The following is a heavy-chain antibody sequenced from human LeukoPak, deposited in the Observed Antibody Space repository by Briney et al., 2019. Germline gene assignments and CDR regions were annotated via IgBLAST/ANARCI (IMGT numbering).Heavy chain of an antibody. CDR2: IYTSGST. D-gene: IGHD2-2*01. CDR3: ARTEYQLLMGGAFDI. Sequence: SETLSLTCAVSGGSITGQYWTWIRQPAGKGLEWIGRIYTSGSTTYKPALKSRVTMSVDTSNNQFSLKLTSVTAADTAVYYCARTEYQLLMGGAFDIWGQGTMVTVSS. J-gene: IGHJ3*02. V-gene: IGHV4-4*07. CDR1: GGSITGQY.